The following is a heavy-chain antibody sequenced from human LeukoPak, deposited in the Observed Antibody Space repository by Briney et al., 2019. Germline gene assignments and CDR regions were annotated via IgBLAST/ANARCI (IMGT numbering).Heavy chain of an antibody. D-gene: IGHD6-19*01. CDR3: ARAPGSTGYSSGWYTRFDY. J-gene: IGHJ4*02. Sequence: PGGSLRLSCTASGFTLSSYAMSWVRQAPGKGLEWVSYISSSSSTIYYADSVKGRFTISRDNAKNSLYLQMNSLRAEDTAVYYCARAPGSTGYSSGWYTRFDYWGQGTLVTVSS. CDR2: ISSSSSTI. CDR1: GFTLSSYA. V-gene: IGHV3-48*01.